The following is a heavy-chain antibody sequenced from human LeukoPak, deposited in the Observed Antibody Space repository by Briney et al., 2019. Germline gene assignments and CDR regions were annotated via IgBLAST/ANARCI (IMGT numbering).Heavy chain of an antibody. J-gene: IGHJ4*02. D-gene: IGHD6-13*01. CDR2: IYTSGST. CDR1: GGSISSGSYY. V-gene: IGHV4-61*02. Sequence: PSQTLSLTCTVSGGSISSGSYYWSWIRQPAGKGLEWIGRIYTSGSTNYNPSLKSRVTISVDTSKNQFSLKLSSVTAADTAVYYCARRVPQAAAEDYWSQGTLVTVSS. CDR3: ARRVPQAAAEDY.